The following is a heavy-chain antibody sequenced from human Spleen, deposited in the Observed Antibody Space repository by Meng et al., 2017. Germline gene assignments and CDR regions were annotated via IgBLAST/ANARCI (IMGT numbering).Heavy chain of an antibody. D-gene: IGHD3-9*01. CDR2: INPKSGDT. CDR1: GYNFPDYY. Sequence: ASVKVSCKPSGYNFPDYYIHWVRRAPGQGLEWMGRINPKSGDTHYAQKFQGRVTMTRDTSISTAYMELSRLRSDDTAVYYCARASKLRYFVGTRIAHFDYWGQGTLVTVSS. J-gene: IGHJ4*02. V-gene: IGHV1-2*06. CDR3: ARASKLRYFVGTRIAHFDY.